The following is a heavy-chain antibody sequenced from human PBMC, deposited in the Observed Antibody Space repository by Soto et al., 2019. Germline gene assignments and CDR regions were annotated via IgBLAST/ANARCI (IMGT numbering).Heavy chain of an antibody. Sequence: PGGSVRLSCAASGFTFSNYAMTWVRQSPGKGLEWVSTISGGGDSTYYADSVKGRFTISRDNSKNTLDLQMKSLRAEDTAVYYYAKDQRIQLYLRHDAFDISGQGTMVPASS. V-gene: IGHV3-23*01. CDR3: AKDQRIQLYLRHDAFDI. J-gene: IGHJ3*02. D-gene: IGHD1-1*01. CDR2: ISGGGDST. CDR1: GFTFSNYA.